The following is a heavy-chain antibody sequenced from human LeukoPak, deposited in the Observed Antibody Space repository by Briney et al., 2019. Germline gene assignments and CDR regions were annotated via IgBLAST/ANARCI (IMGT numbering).Heavy chain of an antibody. V-gene: IGHV1-3*03. CDR2: INACNGNT. CDR3: ARTRQYSGTWGFDY. Sequence: ASVKVSCKASGYSFISYAMHWVRQAPGQRLEWMGWINACNGNTKYSQEFQGRVTITRDTSASTVYMELSSLRSEDMAVYYCARTRQYSGTWGFDYWGQGTLVTVSS. CDR1: GYSFISYA. D-gene: IGHD6-13*01. J-gene: IGHJ4*02.